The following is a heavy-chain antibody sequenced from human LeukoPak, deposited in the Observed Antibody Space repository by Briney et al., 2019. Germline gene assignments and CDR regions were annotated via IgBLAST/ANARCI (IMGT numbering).Heavy chain of an antibody. V-gene: IGHV3-23*01. CDR2: ISGIGGST. Sequence: GGSLRLSCAASGFTFSSYAMSWVRQAPGKGLEWVSAISGIGGSTYYADSVKGRFTISRDNSKNTLYLQMNSLRAEDTAVYYCAKGGYCSGGSCYAEYFQHWGQGTLVTVSS. CDR1: GFTFSSYA. D-gene: IGHD2-15*01. J-gene: IGHJ1*01. CDR3: AKGGYCSGGSCYAEYFQH.